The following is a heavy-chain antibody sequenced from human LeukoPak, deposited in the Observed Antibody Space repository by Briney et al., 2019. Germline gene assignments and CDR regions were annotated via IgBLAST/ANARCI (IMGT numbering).Heavy chain of an antibody. CDR1: GFTFSSYG. CDR3: AKVAGYSYVGVYYFDY. CDR2: ISGSGGST. Sequence: GGSLRLSCAASGFTFSSYGLSWVRQAPGKGLEWVSAISGSGGSTYYADSVKGRFTISRDNSKNTLYLQMNSLRAEDTAVYYCAKVAGYSYVGVYYFDYWGQGTLVTVSS. J-gene: IGHJ4*02. D-gene: IGHD5-18*01. V-gene: IGHV3-23*01.